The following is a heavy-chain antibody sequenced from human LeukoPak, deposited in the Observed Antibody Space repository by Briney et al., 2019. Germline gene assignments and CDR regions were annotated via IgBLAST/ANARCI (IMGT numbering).Heavy chain of an antibody. CDR1: GYTFTGYY. D-gene: IGHD3-10*01. CDR2: INPNSGGT. J-gene: IGHJ5*02. V-gene: IGHV1-2*04. CDR3: ARDRFTMVRGVIPNWFDP. Sequence: ASVKVSCKASGYTFTGYYMHWVRQAPGQGLEWMGWINPNSGGTNYAQKFQGWVTMTRDTSISTAYMELSRLRSGDTAVYYCARDRFTMVRGVIPNWFDPWGQGTLVTVSS.